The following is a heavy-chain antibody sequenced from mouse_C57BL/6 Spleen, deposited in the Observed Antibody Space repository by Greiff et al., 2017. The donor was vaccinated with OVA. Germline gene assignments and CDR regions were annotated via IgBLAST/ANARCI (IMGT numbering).Heavy chain of an antibody. CDR2: FYPGSGSI. J-gene: IGHJ3*01. Sequence: QVHVKQSGAELVKPGASVKLSCKASGYTFTEYTIHWVKQRSGQGLEWIGWFYPGSGSIKYNEKFKDKATLTADKSSSTVYMELSRLTSEDSAVYFCARHEDPSGGFAYWGQGTLVTVSA. CDR1: GYTFTEYT. V-gene: IGHV1-62-2*01. CDR3: ARHEDPSGGFAY.